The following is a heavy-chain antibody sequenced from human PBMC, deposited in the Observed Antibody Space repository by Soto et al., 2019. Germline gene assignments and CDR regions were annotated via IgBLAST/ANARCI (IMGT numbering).Heavy chain of an antibody. CDR2: ISYDGSNK. CDR1: GFTFSSYG. D-gene: IGHD3-22*01. Sequence: GGSLRLSCAASGFTFSSYGMHWVRQAPGKGLEWVAVISYDGSNKYYADSVKGRFTISRDNSKNTLYLQMNSLRAEDTAVYYCAGDSSGRSYYYGMDVWGQGTTVTVSS. CDR3: AGDSSGRSYYYGMDV. V-gene: IGHV3-30*03. J-gene: IGHJ6*02.